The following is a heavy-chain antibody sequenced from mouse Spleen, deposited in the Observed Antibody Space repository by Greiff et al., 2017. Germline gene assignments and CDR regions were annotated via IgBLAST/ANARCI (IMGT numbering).Heavy chain of an antibody. CDR2: ISSGSSTI. D-gene: IGHD2-14*01. Sequence: EVKLMESGGGLVKPGGSLKLSCAASGFTFSDYGMHWVRQAPEKGLEWVAYISSGSSTIYYADTVKGRFTISRDNAKNTLFLQMTSLRSEDTAMYYCARDYRYFDYWGQGTTLTVSS. CDR1: GFTFSDYG. J-gene: IGHJ2*01. V-gene: IGHV5-17*01. CDR3: ARDYRYFDY.